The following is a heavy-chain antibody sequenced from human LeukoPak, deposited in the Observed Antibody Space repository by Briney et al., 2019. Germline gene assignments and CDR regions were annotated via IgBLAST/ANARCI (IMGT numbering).Heavy chain of an antibody. Sequence: GGSLRLSCAASGFTFSSYSMIWVRQPPGKGLEWVSSIFPSGGEIHYADSVRGRFTISRDNSKSTLSLQRNSLRAEDTAIYYCATYRQVLLPFESWGQGTLVTVSS. D-gene: IGHD2/OR15-2a*01. J-gene: IGHJ4*02. CDR2: IFPSGGEI. V-gene: IGHV3-23*01. CDR3: ATYRQVLLPFES. CDR1: GFTFSSYS.